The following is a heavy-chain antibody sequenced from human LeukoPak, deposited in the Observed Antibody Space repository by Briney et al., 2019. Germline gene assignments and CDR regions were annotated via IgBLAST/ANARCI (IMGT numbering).Heavy chain of an antibody. Sequence: ASVKVSCKASGYTFTGYYVHWVRQAPGQGLGWMGWIYPNSGGTNYAQKFQGRVTVTRDTSISTAYMELSRLRSDDTAVYYCAREAYDSGNFRTDYYYMDVWGIGTTVTVSS. CDR1: GYTFTGYY. D-gene: IGHD3-10*01. J-gene: IGHJ6*03. CDR2: IYPNSGGT. V-gene: IGHV1-2*02. CDR3: AREAYDSGNFRTDYYYMDV.